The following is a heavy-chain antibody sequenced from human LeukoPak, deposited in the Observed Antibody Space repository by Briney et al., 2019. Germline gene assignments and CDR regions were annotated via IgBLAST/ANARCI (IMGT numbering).Heavy chain of an antibody. CDR3: AHTRTYDTSGLIPS. CDR2: IYWDDDK. J-gene: IGHJ5*02. CDR1: GFSLSTSGVG. D-gene: IGHD3-22*01. V-gene: IGHV2-5*02. Sequence: SGPTLSKPTQTLTLTCTFSGFSLSTSGVGVGWIRQPPGKSRECLALIYWDDDKRYSPSLKSRLTITKAPSKNQVVLTMNNMDPVDTATYYCAHTRTYDTSGLIPSWGQGTLVTVSS.